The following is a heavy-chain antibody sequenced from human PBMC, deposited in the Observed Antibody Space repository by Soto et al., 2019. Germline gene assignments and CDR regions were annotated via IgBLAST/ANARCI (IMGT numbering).Heavy chain of an antibody. D-gene: IGHD2-2*02. J-gene: IGHJ6*02. CDR2: IYPGDSDT. CDR1: GYSFTSYW. V-gene: IGHV5-51*01. CDR3: ARHLRFVGCSSTSCYKAYYYYGMDV. Sequence: GESLKISCKGSGYSFTSYWIGWVRQMPGKGLEWMGIIYPGDSDTRYSPSFKGQVTISADKSISTAYLQWSSLKASDTAMYYCARHLRFVGCSSTSCYKAYYYYGMDVWGQGTTVTVSS.